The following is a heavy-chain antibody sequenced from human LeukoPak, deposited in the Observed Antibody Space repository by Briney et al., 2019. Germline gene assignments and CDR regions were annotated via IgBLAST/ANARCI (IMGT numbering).Heavy chain of an antibody. CDR1: GGSISSYY. V-gene: IGHV4-4*07. D-gene: IGHD3-9*01. J-gene: IGHJ6*03. CDR2: IYTSGST. Sequence: PSETLSLTCTVSGGSISSYYWSWIRQPAGKGLEWIGRIYTSGSTNYNPSLKSRVTMSVDTSKNQFSLKLSSVTAADTAVYYCARAGADLDYDILTGYYYNYMDVWGKGTTVTVSS. CDR3: ARAGADLDYDILTGYYYNYMDV.